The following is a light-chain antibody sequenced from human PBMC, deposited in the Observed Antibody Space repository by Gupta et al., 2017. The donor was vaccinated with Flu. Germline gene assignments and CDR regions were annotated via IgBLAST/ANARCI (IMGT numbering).Light chain of an antibody. CDR3: QQRSNWPRHT. J-gene: IGKJ2*01. CDR2: DAS. CDR1: QSVSSY. Sequence: EIVLTQSPATLSLSPGERATLSCRASQSVSSYLAWYQQKPGQAPRLLIYDASNRATGTPARFSGSGSGTDFTLTISSLEPEDFAVYYCQQRSNWPRHTFGQGTKLEIK. V-gene: IGKV3-11*01.